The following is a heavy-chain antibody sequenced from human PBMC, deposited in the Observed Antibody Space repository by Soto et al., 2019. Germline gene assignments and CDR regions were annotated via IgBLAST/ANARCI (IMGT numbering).Heavy chain of an antibody. CDR3: AGGSLAPFLGSVDGPSDSVAGVGMDV. Sequence: QVQLVQSGAEVKKPGSSVKVSCKASGGTFSSYAISWVRQAPGQGLEWMGGIIPIFGTANYAQKFQGRVTITADESTSTAYMELSSLRSEDTAVYYCAGGSLAPFLGSVDGPSDSVAGVGMDVWGQGTTVTVSS. D-gene: IGHD3-3*01. V-gene: IGHV1-69*01. J-gene: IGHJ6*02. CDR1: GGTFSSYA. CDR2: IIPIFGTA.